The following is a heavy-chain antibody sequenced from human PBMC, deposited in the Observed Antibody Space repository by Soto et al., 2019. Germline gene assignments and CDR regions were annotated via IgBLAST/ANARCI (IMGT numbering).Heavy chain of an antibody. Sequence: QVQLVQSGAEVKKPGASVKVSCKASGYTFTSYGISWVRQAPGQGLEWMGWISAYNGNTNYAQKLQGRVTMTTDTSTSTAYMELRSLRADDTAVYYCASGYYDSSGYYYYYYGMDVWGQGTTVTVSS. CDR1: GYTFTSYG. D-gene: IGHD3-22*01. CDR2: ISAYNGNT. CDR3: ASGYYDSSGYYYYYYGMDV. J-gene: IGHJ6*02. V-gene: IGHV1-18*01.